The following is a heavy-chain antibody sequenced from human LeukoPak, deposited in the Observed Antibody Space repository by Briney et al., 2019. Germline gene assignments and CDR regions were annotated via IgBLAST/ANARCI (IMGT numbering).Heavy chain of an antibody. Sequence: SETLSPTCTVSGGSIRSSSYYWGWIRQPPGKGLEWIGSIHYSGSTDYNPSLKSRVTISVETSKNQFSLKLSSVTAADTAVYYCARGGRGEVWYYYYYMDVWGKGTTVTVSS. CDR1: GGSIRSSSYY. D-gene: IGHD2-21*01. V-gene: IGHV4-39*01. CDR3: ARGGRGEVWYYYYYMDV. CDR2: IHYSGST. J-gene: IGHJ6*03.